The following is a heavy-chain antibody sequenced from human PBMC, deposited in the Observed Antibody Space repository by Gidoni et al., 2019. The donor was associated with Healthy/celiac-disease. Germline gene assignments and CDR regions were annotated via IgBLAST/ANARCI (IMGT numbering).Heavy chain of an antibody. J-gene: IGHJ4*02. D-gene: IGHD2-15*01. Sequence: QVQLQESGPGLVKPSQTLSLTCTVSGGSISSGSYYWSWIRQPAGKGLEWIGRIYTSGSTNYNPSLKSRVTMSVDTSKNQFSLKLSSVTAADTAVYYCARGRNWEALGYCSGGSCPRGDYFDYWGQGTLVTVSS. CDR1: GGSISSGSYY. CDR2: IYTSGST. V-gene: IGHV4-61*02. CDR3: ARGRNWEALGYCSGGSCPRGDYFDY.